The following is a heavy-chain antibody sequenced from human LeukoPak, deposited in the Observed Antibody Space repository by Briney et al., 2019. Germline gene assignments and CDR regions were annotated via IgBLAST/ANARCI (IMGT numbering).Heavy chain of an antibody. D-gene: IGHD2-2*01. CDR3: ANGGSTSSHAFDI. CDR2: IYYSGST. Sequence: SQTLSLTCTVSGGSISSGDYYWSWIRQPPGKGLVWIGYIYYSGSTYYNPSLKSRVTISVDTSKNQFSLKLSSVTAADTAVYYCANGGSTSSHAFDIWGQGTMVTVSS. J-gene: IGHJ3*02. V-gene: IGHV4-30-4*01. CDR1: GGSISSGDYY.